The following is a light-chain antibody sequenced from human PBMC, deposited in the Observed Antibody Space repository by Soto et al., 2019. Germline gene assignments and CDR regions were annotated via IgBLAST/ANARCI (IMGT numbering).Light chain of an antibody. CDR3: CSYAGSSSV. J-gene: IGLJ2*01. Sequence: QSVLTQPASVSGSPGQSITISCTGTSSDVGSYNLVSWYQQHPGKAPKLMIYEGSKRPSGVSNRFSGSKSGNTASLTISGLPAEDEADYYCCSYAGSSSVFGGGTKVTVL. V-gene: IGLV2-23*01. CDR2: EGS. CDR1: SSDVGSYNL.